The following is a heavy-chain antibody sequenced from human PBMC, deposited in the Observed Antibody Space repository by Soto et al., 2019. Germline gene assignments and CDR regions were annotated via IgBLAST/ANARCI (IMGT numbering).Heavy chain of an antibody. CDR3: ASVQWLAKGKFDP. J-gene: IGHJ5*02. V-gene: IGHV4-34*01. CDR1: GGSFSGYY. CDR2: INHSGST. Sequence: QVQLQQWGAGLLKPSETLSLTCAVYGGSFSGYYWSWIRQPPGKGLEWIGEINHSGSTNYNPSLKIRVTISVDTSKNQFPLKLSSVTAADTAVYYCASVQWLAKGKFDPWGQGTLVTVSS. D-gene: IGHD6-19*01.